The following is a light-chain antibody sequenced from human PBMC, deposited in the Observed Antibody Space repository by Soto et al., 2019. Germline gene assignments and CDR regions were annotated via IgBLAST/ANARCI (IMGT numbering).Light chain of an antibody. Sequence: EIVMTQSQGTLSVSPGERVTLSCRASQSVGNNLAWHQQKPGQAPRLLIYGASTRATGFPARFSGCESGTDFTLTIRRLEPEDFAVYYCQQRSNWPIATFCPLTRLEIK. CDR3: QQRSNWPIAT. CDR1: QSVGNN. J-gene: IGKJ5*01. CDR2: GAS. V-gene: IGKV3-15*01.